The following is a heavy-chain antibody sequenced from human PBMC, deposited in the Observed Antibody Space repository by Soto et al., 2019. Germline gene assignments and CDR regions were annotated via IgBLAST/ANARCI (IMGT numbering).Heavy chain of an antibody. CDR1: GGSFSGYY. D-gene: IGHD3-10*01. CDR3: ARKYLPYYGSGSPYGMDV. V-gene: IGHV4-34*01. CDR2: VNHSGST. J-gene: IGHJ6*02. Sequence: QVQLQQWGAGLLKPSETLSLTCGVYGGSFSGYYWSWIRQPPGNGLEWIGEVNHSGSTNYNPSIKSRFTISVDTSKNQFSLKLSSVTAADTALYYCARKYLPYYGSGSPYGMDVWGQGTTVTVSS.